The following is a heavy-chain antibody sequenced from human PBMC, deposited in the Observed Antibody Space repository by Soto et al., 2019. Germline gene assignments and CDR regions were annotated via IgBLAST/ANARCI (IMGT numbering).Heavy chain of an antibody. J-gene: IGHJ6*02. CDR2: IYPGDSTT. CDR3: ARQNQEGYYYYGVDV. V-gene: IGHV5-51*01. Sequence: GESLKISCKASGYSFTNYWGAWVRQMPGKGLECLGIIYPGDSTTRYGPSFQGQVTISADKSISTAYLQWSSLKASDTAMYYCARQNQEGYYYYGVDVWGQGTTVTVSS. CDR1: GYSFTNYW.